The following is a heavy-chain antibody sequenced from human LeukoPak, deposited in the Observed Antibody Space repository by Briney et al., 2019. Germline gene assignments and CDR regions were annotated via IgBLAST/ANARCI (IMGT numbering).Heavy chain of an antibody. CDR2: INWNGGST. J-gene: IGHJ4*02. CDR1: GFTFDDHC. Sequence: GGSLRLSCAASGFTFDDHCMSWVRQAPGKGLEWVSGINWNGGSTSYADSVTGRFTISRDNAKNSLYLQMNSLRADDTALYYCARLKTYYDFWSGYYMDYWGQGTLVTVSS. D-gene: IGHD3-3*01. CDR3: ARLKTYYDFWSGYYMDY. V-gene: IGHV3-20*04.